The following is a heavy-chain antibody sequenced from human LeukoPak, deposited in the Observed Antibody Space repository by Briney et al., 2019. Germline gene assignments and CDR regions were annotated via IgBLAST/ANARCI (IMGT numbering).Heavy chain of an antibody. Sequence: PGGSLRLSCAASGFTFSSCGMHWVRQAPGKGLEWVAYTRYDGSDKYYIDSVKGRFTIARDNSKKTLYLQMTSLRPDDTAVYFCAKDEGVRARYFDYWGQGTLVAVSS. D-gene: IGHD1-26*01. CDR2: TRYDGSDK. CDR1: GFTFSSCG. J-gene: IGHJ4*02. V-gene: IGHV3-30*02. CDR3: AKDEGVRARYFDY.